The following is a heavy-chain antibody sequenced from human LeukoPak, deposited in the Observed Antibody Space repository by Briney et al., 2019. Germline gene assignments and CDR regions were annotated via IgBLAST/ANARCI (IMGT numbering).Heavy chain of an antibody. V-gene: IGHV3-23*01. D-gene: IGHD6-13*01. CDR1: GFTFSSYA. Sequence: GGSLRLSCAASGFTFSSYAMSWVRQAPGRGLEWVSTISGSGGTTYYADSVKGRFTISRDNSKNTLYLQMNSLRAEDTAVYCCAKDRIAATGTPEYWGQGTLVTVSS. CDR2: ISGSGGTT. J-gene: IGHJ4*02. CDR3: AKDRIAATGTPEY.